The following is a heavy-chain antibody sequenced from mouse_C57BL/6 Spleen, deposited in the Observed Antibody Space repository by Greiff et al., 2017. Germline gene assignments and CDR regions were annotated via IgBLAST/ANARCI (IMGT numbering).Heavy chain of an antibody. CDR2: INPNNGGT. Sequence: VQLQQSGPELVKPGASVKMSCKASGYTFTDYNMHWVKQSHGKSLEWIGYINPNNGGTSYNQKFKGKATLTVDKSSSTAYMELRSLTSEDSAVYYCARDTTVVGYFDVWGTGTTVTVSS. CDR1: GYTFTDYN. V-gene: IGHV1-22*01. D-gene: IGHD1-1*01. J-gene: IGHJ1*03. CDR3: ARDTTVVGYFDV.